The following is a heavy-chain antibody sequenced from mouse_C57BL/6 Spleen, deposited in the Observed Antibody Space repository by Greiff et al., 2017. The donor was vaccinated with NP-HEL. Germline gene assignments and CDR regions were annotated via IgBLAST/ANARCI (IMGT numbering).Heavy chain of an antibody. CDR2: ILPGSGST. D-gene: IGHD1-1*01. J-gene: IGHJ2*01. Sequence: QVQLKQSGAELMKPGASVKLSCKATGYTFTGYWIEWVKQRPGHGLEWIGEILPGSGSTNYNEKFKGKATFTADTSSNTAYMQLSSLTTEDSAIYYCARRIPPRRYGVYYFEYWGQGATLSVSS. V-gene: IGHV1-9*01. CDR3: ARRIPPRRYGVYYFEY. CDR1: GYTFTGYW.